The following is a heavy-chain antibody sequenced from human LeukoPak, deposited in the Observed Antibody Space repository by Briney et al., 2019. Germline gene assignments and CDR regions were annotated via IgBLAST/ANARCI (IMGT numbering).Heavy chain of an antibody. CDR1: GFTFSGYG. V-gene: IGHV3-30*02. CDR3: AKDWSYSGWSYYFDY. Sequence: GGSLRLSCAASGFTFSGYGMHGVRQAPGKGLEWVAFIRYDGSSEYYADSVKGRFTISRDNSKHTLYLQINSLRAEDTAVYYCAKDWSYSGWSYYFDYWGQGTLVTVSS. D-gene: IGHD6-19*01. J-gene: IGHJ4*02. CDR2: IRYDGSSE.